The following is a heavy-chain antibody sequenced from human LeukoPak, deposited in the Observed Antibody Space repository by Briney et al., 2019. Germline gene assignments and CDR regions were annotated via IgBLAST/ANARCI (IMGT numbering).Heavy chain of an antibody. CDR3: ARDGYSFGHDFDY. D-gene: IGHD5-18*01. Sequence: GGSLRLSCAASGFTFSSYWMHWVRHTQGKGLVWVSRIKSDGSSTSYADSVKGRFTISRDNAKNTLYLQMNSLRAEDTAVYYCARDGYSFGHDFDYWGQGTLVTVSS. V-gene: IGHV3-74*01. CDR1: GFTFSSYW. CDR2: IKSDGSST. J-gene: IGHJ4*02.